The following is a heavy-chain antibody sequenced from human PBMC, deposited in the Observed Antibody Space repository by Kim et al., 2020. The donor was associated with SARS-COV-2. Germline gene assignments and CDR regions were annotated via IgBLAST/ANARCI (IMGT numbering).Heavy chain of an antibody. J-gene: IGHJ5*02. CDR1: GEFLSGYY. CDR2: INHAGTT. D-gene: IGHD5-18*01. V-gene: IGHV4-34*01. CDR3: SRTSYSYGSRGWFDP. Sequence: SETLSLTCTVYGEFLSGYYWSWIRQPPGEGLEWLGEINHAGTTNYNASLGSRVTISIDTSENRFSLKVISVTAADTATYYCSRTSYSYGSRGWFDPWGRGILVTVSS.